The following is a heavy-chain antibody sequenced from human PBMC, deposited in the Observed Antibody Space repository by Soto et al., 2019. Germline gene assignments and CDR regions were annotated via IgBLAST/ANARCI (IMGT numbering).Heavy chain of an antibody. CDR1: GFSLTTVGVG. D-gene: IGHD3-3*01. CDR3: AHRRAFIGVVYGMDV. J-gene: IGHJ6*02. CDR2: IYWDDDK. Sequence: QITLKESGPTLVKPTQTLTLTCAFSGFSLTTVGVGVGWIRQPPGKALEWLALIYWDDDKRYSPSLKTRLSIPNDTSKNQVVLMMTNMDPVDTGTYYCAHRRAFIGVVYGMDVWGQGTTVTVSS. V-gene: IGHV2-5*02.